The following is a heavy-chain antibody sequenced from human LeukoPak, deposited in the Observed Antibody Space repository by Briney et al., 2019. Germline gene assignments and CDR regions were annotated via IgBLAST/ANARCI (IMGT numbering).Heavy chain of an antibody. Sequence: SETLSLTCTVSGGSISSGDYYWSWIRQPPGKGLXWXXXLYYSGSTYYNPSLKSRVTISVDTSKNQFSLKLSSVTAADTAVYYCARVVVVVPAATIYGMDVWGQGTTVTVSS. V-gene: IGHV4-30-4*01. CDR3: ARVVVVVPAATIYGMDV. CDR2: LYYSGST. CDR1: GGSISSGDYY. D-gene: IGHD2-2*01. J-gene: IGHJ6*02.